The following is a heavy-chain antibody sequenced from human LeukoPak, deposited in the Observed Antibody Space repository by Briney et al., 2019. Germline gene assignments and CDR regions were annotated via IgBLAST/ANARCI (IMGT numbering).Heavy chain of an antibody. CDR3: AKDMTNYYDSQTLDY. J-gene: IGHJ4*02. CDR2: IRYDGSNK. D-gene: IGHD3-22*01. V-gene: IGHV3-30*02. CDR1: GFTFSSYG. Sequence: GGSLRLSCAASGFTFSSYGMHWVRQAPGKGLEWVAFIRYDGSNKYYADSVKGRFTISRDNSKNTLYLQMNSLRAEDTAVYYCAKDMTNYYDSQTLDYWGQGTLVTVSS.